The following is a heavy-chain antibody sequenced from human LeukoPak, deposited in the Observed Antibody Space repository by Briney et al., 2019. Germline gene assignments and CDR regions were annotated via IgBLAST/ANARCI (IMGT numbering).Heavy chain of an antibody. CDR2: IYSSGST. CDR3: ARHRSDGTYPLDY. D-gene: IGHD1-26*01. V-gene: IGHV4-59*08. CDR1: GGSISNYY. J-gene: IGHJ4*02. Sequence: PSETLSLTCTVSGGSISNYYWSWIWQPPGKGLEWIGHIYSSGSTTYSPSLKSRVTMSVDTSKSQFSLKLTSVTAADTAVYYCARHRSDGTYPLDYWGQGALVTVSS.